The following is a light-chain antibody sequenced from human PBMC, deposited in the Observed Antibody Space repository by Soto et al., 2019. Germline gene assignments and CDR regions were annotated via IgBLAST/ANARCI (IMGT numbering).Light chain of an antibody. V-gene: IGLV2-14*01. CDR3: SSFTSSRAYV. J-gene: IGLJ1*01. Sequence: QSALTQPASVSGSPGQSITISCTGTSSDVGGYNYVSWYQQQSGKAPKLMIHEVSNRPSGVSNRFSGSKSGNTASLTISRLQAEDEAVYYCSSFTSSRAYVFGIGTKVTVL. CDR2: EVS. CDR1: SSDVGGYNY.